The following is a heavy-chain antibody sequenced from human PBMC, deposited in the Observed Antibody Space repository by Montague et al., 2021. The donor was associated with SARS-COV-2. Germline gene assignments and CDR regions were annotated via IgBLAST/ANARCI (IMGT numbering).Heavy chain of an antibody. CDR1: GGSFSGYY. D-gene: IGHD3-10*01. CDR2: ISHSGST. V-gene: IGHV4-34*01. J-gene: IGHJ6*02. Sequence: SETLSLTCAVYGGSFSGYYWSWIRQPPGKGLEWIGEISHSGSTNYNPSLKSRVTISVDTSKNQFSLKLSSVTAADTAVYYCARVRYYGSGTSLGMDVWGQGTTVTVS. CDR3: ARVRYYGSGTSLGMDV.